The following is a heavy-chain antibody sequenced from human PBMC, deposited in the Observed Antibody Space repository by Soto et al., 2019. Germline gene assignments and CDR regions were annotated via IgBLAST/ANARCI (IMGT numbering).Heavy chain of an antibody. V-gene: IGHV4-59*01. J-gene: IGHJ4*02. D-gene: IGHD1-26*01. Sequence: SETLSLTCTVSGGSISSYYWSWIRQPPGKGLEWIGYIYYSGSTNYNPSLKSRVTISVDTSKNQFSLKLSSVTAEDTAVYYCARRWGPTFDFWGQGTLVTVSS. CDR2: IYYSGST. CDR3: ARRWGPTFDF. CDR1: GGSISSYY.